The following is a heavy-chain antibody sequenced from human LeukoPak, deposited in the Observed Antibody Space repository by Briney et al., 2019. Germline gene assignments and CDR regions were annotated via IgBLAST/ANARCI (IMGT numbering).Heavy chain of an antibody. CDR2: IYYSGST. Sequence: PSETLPLTCTVSGGSVSSGSYYWSWIRQPPGKGLEWIGYIYYSGSTNYNPSLKSRVTTSVDTSKNQFSLKLSSVTAADTAVYYCARTQEMATAYFDYWGQGTLVTVSS. V-gene: IGHV4-61*01. CDR1: GGSVSSGSYY. CDR3: ARTQEMATAYFDY. D-gene: IGHD5-24*01. J-gene: IGHJ4*02.